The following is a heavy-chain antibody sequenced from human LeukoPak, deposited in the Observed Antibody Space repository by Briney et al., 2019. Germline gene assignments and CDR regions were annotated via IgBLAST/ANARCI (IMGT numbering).Heavy chain of an antibody. J-gene: IGHJ4*02. Sequence: PGRSLRLSCAASGFTFSRYGMHWVRQAPGKGLEWVAVIWHDGSNNYEDSVKGRFTISKDNSKNTLYLQMNSLRAEDSAVYYCARDPGTVTTLFDYWGQGTLVTVSS. CDR1: GFTFSRYG. V-gene: IGHV3-33*01. CDR3: ARDPGTVTTLFDY. D-gene: IGHD4-11*01. CDR2: IWHDGSN.